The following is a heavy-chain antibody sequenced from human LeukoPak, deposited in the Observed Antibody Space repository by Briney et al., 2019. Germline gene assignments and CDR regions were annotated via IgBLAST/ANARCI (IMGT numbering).Heavy chain of an antibody. Sequence: SETLSLTCAVYGGSFSGYYWSWIRQPPGKGLEWIGDINHSGSTNYNLSLKSRVTISVDTSKNQFSLQLKSVTPEDTAVYYCARDPGTSSWNYFDYWGQGTLVTVSS. V-gene: IGHV4-34*01. CDR2: INHSGST. CDR1: GGSFSGYY. CDR3: ARDPGTSSWNYFDY. J-gene: IGHJ4*02. D-gene: IGHD1-1*01.